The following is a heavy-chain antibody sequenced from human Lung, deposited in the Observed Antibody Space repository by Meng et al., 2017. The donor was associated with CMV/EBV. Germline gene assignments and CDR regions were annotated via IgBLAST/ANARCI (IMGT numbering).Heavy chain of an antibody. Sequence: EVQLVESGGXXVKPGXSVRLSXSASGITFNTYSMNWVRQPPEKGLEWVATISSRSTYIYYADLGKGRFTISRDNVQNFLYLKMNSLSAEDTAVYYCATERPGFSSSFDNWGQGTMVTVSS. CDR3: ATERPGFSSSFDN. J-gene: IGHJ4*02. D-gene: IGHD6-19*01. CDR1: GITFNTYS. CDR2: ISSRSTYI. V-gene: IGHV3-21*01.